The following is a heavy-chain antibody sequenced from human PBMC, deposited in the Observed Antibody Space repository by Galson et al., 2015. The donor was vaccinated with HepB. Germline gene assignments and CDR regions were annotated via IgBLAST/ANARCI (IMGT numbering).Heavy chain of an antibody. CDR1: GGSIIGYY. J-gene: IGHJ4*02. D-gene: IGHD5-24*01. CDR2: IYYSGST. V-gene: IGHV4-59*01. Sequence: ETLSLICSVSGGSIIGYYWGWIRQPPGRGLEWIGYIYYSGSTTYNPSLNSRVTISVDTSKNQFSLNLSSVTAADTAVYYCARQNEGVDYNRDYWGQGTLVTVSS. CDR3: ARQNEGVDYNRDY.